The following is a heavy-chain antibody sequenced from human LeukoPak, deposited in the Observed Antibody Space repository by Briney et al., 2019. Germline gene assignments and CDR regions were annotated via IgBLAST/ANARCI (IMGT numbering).Heavy chain of an antibody. CDR1: EFTFSSYS. CDR2: ISSSSSYI. CDR3: ARGCSGGSCYERVPMRFDP. J-gene: IGHJ5*02. V-gene: IGHV3-21*01. Sequence: PGGSLRLSCAASEFTFSSYSMNWVRQAPGKGLEWVSSISSSSSYIYYADSVKGRFTISRDNAKNSLYLQMNSLRAEDTAVYYCARGCSGGSCYERVPMRFDPWGQGTLVTVSS. D-gene: IGHD2-15*01.